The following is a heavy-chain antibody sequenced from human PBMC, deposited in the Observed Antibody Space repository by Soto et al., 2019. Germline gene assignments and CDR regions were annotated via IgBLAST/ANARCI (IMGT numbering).Heavy chain of an antibody. Sequence: GGSLPISCKVSGYSFTSYWIGWVRPMPGKGLEWMGIIYPGDSDTRYSPSFQGQVTISADKSISTAYLQWSSLKASDTAMYYCARHEGASYDILTGYYPLDYWGQGTLVTVSS. V-gene: IGHV5-51*01. J-gene: IGHJ4*02. CDR1: GYSFTSYW. D-gene: IGHD3-9*01. CDR2: IYPGDSDT. CDR3: ARHEGASYDILTGYYPLDY.